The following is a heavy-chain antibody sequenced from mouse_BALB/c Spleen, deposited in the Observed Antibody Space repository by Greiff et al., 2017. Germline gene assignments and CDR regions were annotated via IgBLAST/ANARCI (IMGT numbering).Heavy chain of an antibody. D-gene: IGHD1-1*01. CDR2: ISNLAYSI. J-gene: IGHJ2*01. CDR3: ARRRITTGGGFDY. V-gene: IGHV5-15*02. CDR1: GFTFSDYG. Sequence: EVQVVESGGGLVQPGGSRKLSCAASGFTFSDYGMAWVRQAPGKGPEWVAFISNLAYSIYYADTVTGRFTISRANAKNTLYLEMSSLRSEDTAMYYCARRRITTGGGFDYWGQGTTLTVSS.